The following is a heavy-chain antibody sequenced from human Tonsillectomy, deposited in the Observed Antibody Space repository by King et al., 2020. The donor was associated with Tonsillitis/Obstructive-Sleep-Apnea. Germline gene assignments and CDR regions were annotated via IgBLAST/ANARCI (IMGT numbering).Heavy chain of an antibody. Sequence: VQLQESGPGLVKPSGTLSLTCAVSGGSISSSNWWSWVRQPPGKWLEWIVDIYHSGSTNYNPSLKSRVTISVDKSKNQFSLRLTSVTAADTAVYYCARDRGFYGDSSFDIWGQGTMVAVSS. CDR1: GGSISSSNW. CDR3: ARDRGFYGDSSFDI. CDR2: IYHSGST. D-gene: IGHD4-17*01. V-gene: IGHV4-4*02. J-gene: IGHJ3*02.